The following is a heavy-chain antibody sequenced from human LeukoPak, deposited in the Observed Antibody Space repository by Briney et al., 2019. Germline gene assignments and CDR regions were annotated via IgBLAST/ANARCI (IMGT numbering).Heavy chain of an antibody. D-gene: IGHD2-8*01. CDR2: INPNNGDT. CDR1: GYTLTGYY. V-gene: IGHV1-2*04. Sequence: ASVKDSCLASGYTLTGYYVYWVRPARGQGLAWMGWINPNNGDTNYAQKFQVWVTMTRDTSISTAYMELSRLRSDDSAVYYSARNGPSYYYYGMDVWGQGTTVTVSS. CDR3: ARNGPSYYYYGMDV. J-gene: IGHJ6*02.